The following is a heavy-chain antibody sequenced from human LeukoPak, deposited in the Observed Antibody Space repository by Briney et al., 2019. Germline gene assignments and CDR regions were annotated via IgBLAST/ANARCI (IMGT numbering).Heavy chain of an antibody. J-gene: IGHJ6*02. CDR1: GYTFTSYG. D-gene: IGHD6-19*01. CDR2: ISAYNGNT. CDR3: AKQLVSGWPPRHYYAMDV. V-gene: IGHV1-18*01. Sequence: ASVKVSCKASGYTFTSYGISWVRQAPGQGLEWMGWISAYNGNTNYAQKLQGRVTMTTDTSTSTAYMELSSLRSEDTAVYYCAKQLVSGWPPRHYYAMDVWGQGTTVTVS.